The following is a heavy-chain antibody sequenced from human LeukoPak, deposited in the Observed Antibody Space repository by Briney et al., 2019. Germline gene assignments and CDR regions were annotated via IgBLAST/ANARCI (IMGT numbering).Heavy chain of an antibody. Sequence: GASVKVSCKASGYTFTNYYMDWVRQAPGQGLEWMGMINPDGGPTIYAQKFHGRLTVTRDTSTRTLYMELSSLRPEDTAVYYCARESAEKAAALDYWGQGTLVTVSS. CDR3: ARESAEKAAALDY. V-gene: IGHV1-46*01. J-gene: IGHJ4*02. CDR1: GYTFTNYY. D-gene: IGHD2-15*01. CDR2: INPDGGPT.